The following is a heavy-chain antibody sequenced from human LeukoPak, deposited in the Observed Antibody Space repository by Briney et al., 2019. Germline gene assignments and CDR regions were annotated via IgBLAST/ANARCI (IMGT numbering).Heavy chain of an antibody. V-gene: IGHV3-21*01. CDR2: ISSSSSYI. D-gene: IGHD4-17*01. J-gene: IGHJ4*02. Sequence: GGSLRLSCAASGFTFSSYSMNWVRQAPGKGLERVSSISSSSSYIYYADSVKGRFTISRDNSKNTLYLQMNSLRAEDTAVYYCARIGAATVTTADLDYWGQGTLVTVSS. CDR1: GFTFSSYS. CDR3: ARIGAATVTTADLDY.